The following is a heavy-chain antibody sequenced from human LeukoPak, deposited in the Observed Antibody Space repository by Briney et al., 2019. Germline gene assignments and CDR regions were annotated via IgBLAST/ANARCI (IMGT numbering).Heavy chain of an antibody. V-gene: IGHV4-31*11. D-gene: IGHD4-17*01. CDR1: GGSMSSGTYY. Sequence: SQTLSLPCAVSGGSMSSGTYYWKWIRQHPGKGLEWVGCIYYSGNTFYNPSIESRITISFDTSKKQFSLRLTSVTPADTAVYYCGRGQFYGDYEDYWGQGTLVTVSS. CDR2: IYYSGNT. CDR3: GRGQFYGDYEDY. J-gene: IGHJ4*02.